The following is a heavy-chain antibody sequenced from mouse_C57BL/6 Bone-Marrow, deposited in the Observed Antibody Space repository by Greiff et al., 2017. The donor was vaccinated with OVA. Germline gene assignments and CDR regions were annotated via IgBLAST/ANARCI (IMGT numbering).Heavy chain of an antibody. CDR2: IYPRSGST. Sequence: VQLKESGAELARPGASVKLSCKASGYTFTSYGISWVKQRTGQGLEWIGEIYPRSGSTYYNETFKGKATLTADKSSSTAYMELRSLTSDDSAVYCCARGASYYFDYWGQGTTLTVSS. CDR1: GYTFTSYG. V-gene: IGHV1-81*01. CDR3: ARGASYYFDY. J-gene: IGHJ2*01.